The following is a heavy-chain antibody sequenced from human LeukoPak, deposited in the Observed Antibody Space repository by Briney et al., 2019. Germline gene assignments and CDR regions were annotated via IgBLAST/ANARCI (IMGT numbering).Heavy chain of an antibody. D-gene: IGHD4-17*01. J-gene: IGHJ6*03. CDR2: ISSSSSYI. V-gene: IGHV3-21*01. CDR1: GFTFSSYS. CDR3: ARITVKEGYYMDV. Sequence: GGSLRLSCAASGFTFSSYSMNWFRQAPGKGLEWVSSISSSSSYIYYADSVKGRFTISRDNAKNSLYLQMNSLRAEDTAVYYCARITVKEGYYMDVWGKGTTVTVSS.